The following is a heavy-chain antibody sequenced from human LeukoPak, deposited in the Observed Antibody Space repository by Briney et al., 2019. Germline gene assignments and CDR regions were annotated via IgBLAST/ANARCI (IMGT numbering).Heavy chain of an antibody. CDR1: GFTFSSYG. CDR3: ARPLEVVPAAISPGY. V-gene: IGHV3-33*01. Sequence: GGSLRLSCAASGFTFSSYGMHWVRQAPGKGLEWVAVIWYDGSNKYYADSVKGRFTISRDNSKNTLYLQMNSLRAEDTAVYYCARPLEVVPAAISPGYWGQGTLVTVSS. CDR2: IWYDGSNK. J-gene: IGHJ4*02. D-gene: IGHD2-2*02.